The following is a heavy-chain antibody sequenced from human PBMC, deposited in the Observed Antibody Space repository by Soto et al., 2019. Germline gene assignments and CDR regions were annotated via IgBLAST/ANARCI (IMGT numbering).Heavy chain of an antibody. CDR2: INHSGST. V-gene: IGHV4-34*01. J-gene: IGHJ3*02. CDR3: ARGLGITTIVVADDAFDI. CDR1: GGSFSGYY. Sequence: SETLSLTCAVYGGSFSGYYWSWIRQPPGKGLEWIGEINHSGSTNYNPSLKSRVTISVDTSKNQFSLKLSSVTAADTAVYYCARGLGITTIVVADDAFDIWGQGTMVTVSS. D-gene: IGHD3-22*01.